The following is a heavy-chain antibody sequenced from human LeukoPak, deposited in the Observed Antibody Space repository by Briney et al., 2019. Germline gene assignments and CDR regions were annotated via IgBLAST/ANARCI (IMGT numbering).Heavy chain of an antibody. D-gene: IGHD6-19*01. V-gene: IGHV3-30*18. CDR1: GFTFSSYG. Sequence: GGSLRLSCAASGFTFSSYGIHWVRQAPDKGLEWVAVVSSDGGTTYYADSVKGRFTISRDNSKNTLYVQMNSLRGEDTAVYYCAKEGAVAGSMWFDLWGQGALVIVSS. J-gene: IGHJ5*02. CDR3: AKEGAVAGSMWFDL. CDR2: VSSDGGTT.